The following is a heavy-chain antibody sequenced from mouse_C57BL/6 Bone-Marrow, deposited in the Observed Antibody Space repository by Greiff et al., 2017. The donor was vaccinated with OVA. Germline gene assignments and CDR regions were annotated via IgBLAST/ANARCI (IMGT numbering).Heavy chain of an antibody. CDR2: IYPGGGYT. V-gene: IGHV1-63*01. CDR1: GYTFTNYW. CDR3: AKISYWYFDV. J-gene: IGHJ1*03. Sequence: VQLQESGAELVRPGTSVKMSCKASGYTFTNYWIGWAKQRPGHGLEWIGEIYPGGGYTNYNEKFKGKATLTADKSSSTAYMQFSSLTSEDSAIYYCAKISYWYFDVWGTGTTVTVSS.